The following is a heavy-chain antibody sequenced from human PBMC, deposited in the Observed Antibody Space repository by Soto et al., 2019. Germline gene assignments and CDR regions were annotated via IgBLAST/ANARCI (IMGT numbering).Heavy chain of an antibody. CDR3: AKDIGRSFGNGYYIDY. CDR1: GFTFSSYA. D-gene: IGHD3-3*01. Sequence: GGSLILSCAASGFTFSSYAMSWVRPAPGKGLEWVSAISGSGGSTYYADSVKGRFTISRDNTKSTVYLHMSGLSAEDTALYYWAKDIGRSFGNGYYIDYGGQGTQVTVSS. V-gene: IGHV3-23*01. J-gene: IGHJ4*02. CDR2: ISGSGGST.